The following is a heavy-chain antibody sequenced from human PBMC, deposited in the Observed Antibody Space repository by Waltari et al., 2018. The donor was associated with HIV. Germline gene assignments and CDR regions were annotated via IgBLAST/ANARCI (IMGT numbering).Heavy chain of an antibody. J-gene: IGHJ4*02. CDR2: IAPKFGIP. CDR3: AKEGAIAKHYDFWSGRLDF. V-gene: IGHV1-69*01. D-gene: IGHD3-3*01. Sequence: QLVQSGAEVKKPGSSVKVPCRAVGGSFRDFAFNWVRQAPGQGLEWMGGIAPKFGIPNHPQKFQDRVTISADGSTSTVYMELRSLRSDDTAMYFCAKEGAIAKHYDFWSGRLDFWGLGTLVTVSS. CDR1: GGSFRDFA.